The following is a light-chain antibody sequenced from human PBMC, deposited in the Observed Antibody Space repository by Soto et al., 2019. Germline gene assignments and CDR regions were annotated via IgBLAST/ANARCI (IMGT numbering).Light chain of an antibody. Sequence: SYELSQPPSVSVAPGKTASIACVGDNIESRSVHWYQQKPGQAPMLVIYYDTDRPSGVPERVSGSNSGNTATLTISRVEAGDEADYYCQVWSISSEIDYVFGPGTKLTVL. V-gene: IGLV3-21*04. J-gene: IGLJ1*01. CDR2: YDT. CDR1: NIESRS. CDR3: QVWSISSEIDYV.